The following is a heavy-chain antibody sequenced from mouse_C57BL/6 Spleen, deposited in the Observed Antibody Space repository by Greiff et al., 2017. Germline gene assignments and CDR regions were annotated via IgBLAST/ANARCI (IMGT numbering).Heavy chain of an antibody. J-gene: IGHJ4*01. V-gene: IGHV1-61*01. D-gene: IGHD6-1*01. Sequence: QVQLQQPGAELVRPGSSVKLSCKASGYTFTSYWMDWVKQRPGQGLEWIGNIYPSDSETHYNQKFKDKATLTVEKSSSTAYMQLSSLTSEDSAVYYCARGLKGYYAMDYWGQGTSVTVSS. CDR2: IYPSDSET. CDR3: ARGLKGYYAMDY. CDR1: GYTFTSYW.